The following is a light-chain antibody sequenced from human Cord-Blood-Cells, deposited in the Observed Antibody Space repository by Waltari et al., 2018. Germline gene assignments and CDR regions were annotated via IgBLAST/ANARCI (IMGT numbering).Light chain of an antibody. V-gene: IGLV1-51*02. CDR3: GTWDSSLSAGGV. CDR2: ENN. Sequence: QSVLTQPPSVSAAPGQKVTISCSGSSSNIGNNYVSWYQQLPGTAPKLLIYENNKRPSGIPDRFSGSKSGTSATLGNTGLQTGDEADYYCGTWDSSLSAGGVFGGGTKLTVL. CDR1: SSNIGNNY. J-gene: IGLJ2*01.